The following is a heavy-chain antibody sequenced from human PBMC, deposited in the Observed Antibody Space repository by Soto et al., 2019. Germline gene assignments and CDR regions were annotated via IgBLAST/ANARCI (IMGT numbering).Heavy chain of an antibody. V-gene: IGHV4-59*01. CDR1: GGSISSYY. Sequence: PSGTLSLTCTVSGGSISSYYWSWIRQPPGKGLEWIGYIYYSGSTNYNPSLKSRVTISVDTSKNQFSLKLSSVTAADTAVYYCARDRRYSSSWANWFDPWGQGPLVTVSP. CDR3: ARDRRYSSSWANWFDP. CDR2: IYYSGST. D-gene: IGHD6-13*01. J-gene: IGHJ5*02.